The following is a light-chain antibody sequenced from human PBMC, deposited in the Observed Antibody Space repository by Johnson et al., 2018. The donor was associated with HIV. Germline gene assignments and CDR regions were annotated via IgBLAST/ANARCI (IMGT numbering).Light chain of an antibody. CDR3: GTWDSSLSAVYV. V-gene: IGLV1-51*01. CDR1: SSNIGNNY. CDR2: DNN. J-gene: IGLJ1*01. Sequence: QLVFTQPPSVSAAPGQKVTISCSGSSSNIGNNYVSWYQQLPGTAPKLLIYDNNKRPSGIPDRFSGSKSGTSATLGITGLQTGDEADYYCGTWDSSLSAVYVFGTGTKVTFL.